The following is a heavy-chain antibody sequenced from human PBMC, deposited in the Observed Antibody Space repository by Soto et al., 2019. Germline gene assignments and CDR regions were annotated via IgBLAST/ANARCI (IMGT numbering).Heavy chain of an antibody. D-gene: IGHD1-26*01. CDR3: ARSGVVGAEIDD. V-gene: IGHV4-59*13. CDR2: IYYSGST. Sequence: KPPGKGLEWIGYIYYSGSTNYNPSLKSRVTISVDTSKNQFSLKLSSVTAADTAVYYCARSGVVGAEIDDWGQRTLVTVSS. J-gene: IGHJ4*02.